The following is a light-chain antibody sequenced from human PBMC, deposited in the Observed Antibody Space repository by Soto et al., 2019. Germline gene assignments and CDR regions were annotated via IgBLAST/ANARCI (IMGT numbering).Light chain of an antibody. Sequence: DIQMTQSPSSLSASVGDRVTITCRASRTIIVYLNWYQLKPGKAPKLLIYAASSLHSGVPSRFSGSGSGTDFTLTISGLQREDFAPYYCQQSYSTGYTFGQGTKVEIK. CDR3: QQSYSTGYT. CDR1: RTIIVY. J-gene: IGKJ2*01. V-gene: IGKV1-39*01. CDR2: AAS.